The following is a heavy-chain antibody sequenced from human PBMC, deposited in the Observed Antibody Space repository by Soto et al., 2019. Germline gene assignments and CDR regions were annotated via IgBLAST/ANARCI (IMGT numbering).Heavy chain of an antibody. CDR3: ARDRTGTVTTFDY. CDR1: GYTFTSYA. CDR2: INAGNGNT. Sequence: GASVKVSCKASGYTFTSYAMHWVRQAPGQRLEWMGWINAGNGNTKYSQKFQGRVTITRDTSASTAYMVLSSLRSEDTAVYYCARDRTGTVTTFDYWGQGTLVTVSS. D-gene: IGHD4-17*01. J-gene: IGHJ4*02. V-gene: IGHV1-3*01.